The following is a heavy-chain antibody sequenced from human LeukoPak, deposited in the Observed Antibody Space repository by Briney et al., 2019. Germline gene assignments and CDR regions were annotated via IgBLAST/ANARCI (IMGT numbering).Heavy chain of an antibody. Sequence: GGSLRLSCTASGFTFSSHWMTWVRQPPGKGLEWVANIKEDGSVKYYVDSVKGRFTISRGNTNNALYLQMNSLRADDTAVYFCARDSTWLLDYWGQGTLITVSS. CDR2: IKEDGSVK. CDR1: GFTFSSHW. V-gene: IGHV3-7*03. D-gene: IGHD6-19*01. J-gene: IGHJ4*02. CDR3: ARDSTWLLDY.